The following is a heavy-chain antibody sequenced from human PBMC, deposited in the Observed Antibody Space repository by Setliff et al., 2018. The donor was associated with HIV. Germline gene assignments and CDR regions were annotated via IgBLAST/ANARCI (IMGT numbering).Heavy chain of an antibody. V-gene: IGHV3-23*01. Sequence: GGSLRLSCAASGFTFSTYAMTWVRQGPGKGLEWVSGISGGDGTTYYAAAVKGRFTISRDNSKNTLYLQMNSLRAEDTAVYYCAKRTSVGSLVWGQGTLVTVSS. D-gene: IGHD3-10*01. CDR3: AKRTSVGSLV. J-gene: IGHJ4*01. CDR1: GFTFSTYA. CDR2: ISGGDGTT.